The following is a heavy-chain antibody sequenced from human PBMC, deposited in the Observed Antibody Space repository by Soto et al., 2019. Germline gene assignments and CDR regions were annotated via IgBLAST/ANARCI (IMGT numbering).Heavy chain of an antibody. J-gene: IGHJ3*02. CDR1: GYTFTSYY. V-gene: IGHV1-46*01. CDR3: ARGSKQQRTLFILPHDAFDI. Sequence: ASVKVSCKASGYTFTSYYMHCVRQAPGQVLEWMGIINPSGGSTSYAQKFQGRVTMTRDTSTSTVYMELSSLRSEDTAVYYCARGSKQQRTLFILPHDAFDIWGQGTMVTVSS. D-gene: IGHD6-13*01. CDR2: INPSGGST.